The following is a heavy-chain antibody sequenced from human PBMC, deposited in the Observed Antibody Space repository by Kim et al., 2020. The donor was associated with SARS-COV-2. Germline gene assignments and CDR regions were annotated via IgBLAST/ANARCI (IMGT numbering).Heavy chain of an antibody. CDR1: GFTFSSYW. CDR3: ARDVRIAVSYYYYGMDV. J-gene: IGHJ6*02. CDR2: IKQDGSEK. V-gene: IGHV3-7*01. D-gene: IGHD6-19*01. Sequence: GGSLRLSCAASGFTFSSYWMSWVRQAPGKGLEWVANIKQDGSEKYYVDSVKGRFTISRDNAKNSLYLQMNSLRAEDTAVYYCARDVRIAVSYYYYGMDVWGQGTTVTVSS.